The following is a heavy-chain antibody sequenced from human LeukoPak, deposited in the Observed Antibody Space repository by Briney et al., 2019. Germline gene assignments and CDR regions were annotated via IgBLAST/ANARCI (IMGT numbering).Heavy chain of an antibody. J-gene: IGHJ3*02. D-gene: IGHD1-1*01. Sequence: QPGGSLRLSCAPSGFTFSRHGMHWVRQAPGKGLEWVSSIGATGDTYYAGSVKGRFTISRENAKKSLYLQMSSLRVEDTAVYFCVLGAYWNDDKNAFHIWGPGTMVTVSS. V-gene: IGHV3-13*01. CDR3: VLGAYWNDDKNAFHI. CDR1: GFTFSRHG. CDR2: IGATGDT.